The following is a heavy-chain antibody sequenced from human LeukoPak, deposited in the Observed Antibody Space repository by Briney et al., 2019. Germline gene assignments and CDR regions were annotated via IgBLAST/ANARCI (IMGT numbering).Heavy chain of an antibody. CDR3: ARGLYYYGSGSYSYYGMDV. V-gene: IGHV3-30-3*01. CDR1: GFTLSSNA. J-gene: IGHJ6*02. D-gene: IGHD3-10*01. CDR2: LLYDGSSK. Sequence: PGRSLRLSCAGSGFTLSSNAMHWARQAPGKGLEWVAVLLYDGSSKYYADSVKGRFTISRDNSKNTLYLQMNSLKAEDTGVFYCARGLYYYGSGSYSYYGMDVWGQGTTVTVSS.